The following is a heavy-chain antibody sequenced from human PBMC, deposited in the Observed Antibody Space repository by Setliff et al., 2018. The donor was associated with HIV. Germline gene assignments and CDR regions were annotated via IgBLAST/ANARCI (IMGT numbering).Heavy chain of an antibody. CDR1: GFTFDSYS. CDR2: ISGLGGGTI. V-gene: IGHV3-48*01. CDR3: ARAGVVEGYYYYYYMDV. J-gene: IGHJ6*03. Sequence: GGSLRLSCATSGFTFDSYSIIWDRQAPGKGLEWVSYISGLGGGTIYYADSVRGRFTISRDDAEKSVYLQMNSLRAEDTAVYYCARAGVVEGYYYYYYMDVWGKGTTVTVS. D-gene: IGHD2-15*01.